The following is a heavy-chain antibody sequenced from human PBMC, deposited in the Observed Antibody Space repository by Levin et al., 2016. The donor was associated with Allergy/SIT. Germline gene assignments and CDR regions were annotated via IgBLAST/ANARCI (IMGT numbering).Heavy chain of an antibody. Sequence: WIRQPPGKGLEWVSSISSSSSYIYYADSVKGRFTISRDNAKNSLYLQMNSLRAEDTAVYYCARDRDCSSTSCYRYHYYYGMDVWGQGTTVTVSS. V-gene: IGHV3-21*01. J-gene: IGHJ6*02. CDR2: ISSSSSYI. CDR3: ARDRDCSSTSCYRYHYYYGMDV. D-gene: IGHD2-2*02.